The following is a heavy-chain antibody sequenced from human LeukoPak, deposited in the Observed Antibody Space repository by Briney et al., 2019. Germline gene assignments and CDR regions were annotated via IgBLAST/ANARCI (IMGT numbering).Heavy chain of an antibody. J-gene: IGHJ3*02. Sequence: GGSLRLSCAASGFTFSSNYMSWVRQAPGKGLEWVSIIYSAGSTYYADSVKGRFTISRDNSKNTLYLQMNSLRAEDTAVYYCARVHVSVTTDAFDIWGQGTMVTVSS. D-gene: IGHD4-17*01. CDR2: IYSAGST. CDR3: ARVHVSVTTDAFDI. V-gene: IGHV3-66*01. CDR1: GFTFSSNY.